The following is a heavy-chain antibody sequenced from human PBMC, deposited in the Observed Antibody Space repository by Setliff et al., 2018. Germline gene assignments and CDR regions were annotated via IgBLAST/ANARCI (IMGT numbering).Heavy chain of an antibody. CDR3: ARDNTIVGATDY. CDR2: INHSGST. D-gene: IGHD1-26*01. J-gene: IGHJ4*02. CDR1: GGSFTNYY. Sequence: LSLTCTVYGGSFTNYYWGWIRQSPGKGLEWIGEINHSGSTNYNPSLKSRVTISVDTSKNQFSLKVTSVTAADTAVYFCARDNTIVGATDYWGQGTLVTVSS. V-gene: IGHV4-34*01.